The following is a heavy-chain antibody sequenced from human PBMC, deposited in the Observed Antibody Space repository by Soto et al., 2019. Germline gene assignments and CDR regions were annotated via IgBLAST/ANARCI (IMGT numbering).Heavy chain of an antibody. J-gene: IGHJ5*02. CDR2: IYYSGSA. CDR3: ARLHCNSPNCVPLDP. D-gene: IGHD2-2*01. Sequence: SETLSLTCTVSGGSISSVSYYWGWIRQPPGEGLEWIGSIYYSGSAYYSPSLKSRVTMSVDTSKNQLSLKLSSVTAADTAVYYCARLHCNSPNCVPLDPWGQGTLVTVSS. V-gene: IGHV4-39*01. CDR1: GGSISSVSYY.